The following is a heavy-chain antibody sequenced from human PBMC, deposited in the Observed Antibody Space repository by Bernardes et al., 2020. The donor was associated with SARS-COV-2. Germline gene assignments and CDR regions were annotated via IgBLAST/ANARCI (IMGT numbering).Heavy chain of an antibody. Sequence: GGSLRLSRTASGFNFGDHAMSWFRQAPGKGLEWVGFIKSKHYGETREYAASVKGRFTISRDDSKSIAYLQMNSLKSEDTAVYYCSRGRLLGDYWGQGTLVTVSS. CDR2: IKSKHYGETR. V-gene: IGHV3-49*03. D-gene: IGHD2-15*01. CDR1: GFNFGDHA. J-gene: IGHJ4*02. CDR3: SRGRLLGDY.